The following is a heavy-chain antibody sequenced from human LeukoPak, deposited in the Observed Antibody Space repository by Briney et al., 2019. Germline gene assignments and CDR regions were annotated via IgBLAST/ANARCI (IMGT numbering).Heavy chain of an antibody. J-gene: IGHJ4*02. CDR3: ARGDWYSSSSAYSSGWYSRRYYFDY. CDR2: INHSGST. V-gene: IGHV4-34*01. D-gene: IGHD6-19*01. Sequence: SETLSLTCAVYGGSFSGYYWSWIRQPPGKGLEWIGEINHSGSTNYNPSLKSRVTISVDTSKNQFSLKLSSVTAADTAVYYCARGDWYSSSSAYSSGWYSRRYYFDYWGRGTLVTVSS. CDR1: GGSFSGYY.